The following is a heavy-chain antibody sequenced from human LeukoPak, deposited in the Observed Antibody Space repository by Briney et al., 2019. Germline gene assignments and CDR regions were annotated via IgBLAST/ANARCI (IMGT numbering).Heavy chain of an antibody. J-gene: IGHJ4*02. CDR2: VYTSGNT. CDR3: VSGYRDGFGY. V-gene: IGHV4-4*07. D-gene: IGHD5-18*01. CDR1: GDSLSRYN. Sequence: SETLSLTCIDPGDSLSRYNKRWIRPPAGKGLEWIGRVYTSGNTNYNPSLKRRVTMSLDTSKNQLSLKLSSVTAADTAIYYCVSGYRDGFGYWGQGTLVTVSS.